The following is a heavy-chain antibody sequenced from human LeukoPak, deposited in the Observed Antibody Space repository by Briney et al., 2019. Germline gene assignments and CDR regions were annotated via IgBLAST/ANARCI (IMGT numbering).Heavy chain of an antibody. CDR2: ISGSGGST. V-gene: IGHV3-23*01. CDR3: AKKPKPTSSGSDDY. CDR1: GFTFSSYA. J-gene: IGHJ4*02. D-gene: IGHD3-10*01. Sequence: GGSLRLSCAASGFTFSSYAMSWVRQAPGKGLEWVSAISGSGGSTYYADSVKGRFTISRDNSKNTLYLQMNSLRAEDTAVYYCAKKPKPTSSGSDDYWGQGTLVTVSS.